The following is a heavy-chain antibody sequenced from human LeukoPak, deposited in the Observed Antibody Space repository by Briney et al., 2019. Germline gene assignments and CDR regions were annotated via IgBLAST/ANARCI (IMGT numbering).Heavy chain of an antibody. D-gene: IGHD3-3*01. CDR2: IYPGDSDT. CDR3: ARLAQYYDFWSGYSGTGDYYFDY. J-gene: IGHJ4*02. CDR1: GYSFTSYW. V-gene: IGHV5-51*01. Sequence: GESLKISCKGSGYSFTSYWIGWVRQMPGKGLEWMGIIYPGDSDTRYSPSFQGQVTISADKSISTAYLQWSSLKASDAAMYYCARLAQYYDFWSGYSGTGDYYFDYWGPGTLVTVSS.